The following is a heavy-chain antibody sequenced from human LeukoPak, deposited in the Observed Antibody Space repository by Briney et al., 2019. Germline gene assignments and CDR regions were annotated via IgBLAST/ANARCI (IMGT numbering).Heavy chain of an antibody. CDR1: GFIFNNYW. Sequence: PGGSLRLSCEASGFIFNNYWMSWVRQAPGKGLEWVANIKKDGSEKYYVDSVKGRFTISRDNAKTSLYLQMNSLRAEDTAVYYCARDLSGVAGYTYGRGIDYWGQGTLVTVSS. D-gene: IGHD5-18*01. CDR2: IKKDGSEK. CDR3: ARDLSGVAGYTYGRGIDY. J-gene: IGHJ4*02. V-gene: IGHV3-7*01.